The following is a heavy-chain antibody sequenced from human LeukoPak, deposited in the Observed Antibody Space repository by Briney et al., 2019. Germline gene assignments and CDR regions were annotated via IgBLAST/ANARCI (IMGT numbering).Heavy chain of an antibody. Sequence: SETLSLTCTVSGYSISSGYYWGWIRQPPGKGLEWIGSIYHSGSTYYNPSLKSRVTISVDTSKNQFSLKLSSVTAADTAVYYCARLRGYSGYTVRYYYYMDVWGKGTTVTISS. CDR1: GYSISSGYY. V-gene: IGHV4-38-2*02. J-gene: IGHJ6*03. D-gene: IGHD5-12*01. CDR3: ARLRGYSGYTVRYYYYMDV. CDR2: IYHSGST.